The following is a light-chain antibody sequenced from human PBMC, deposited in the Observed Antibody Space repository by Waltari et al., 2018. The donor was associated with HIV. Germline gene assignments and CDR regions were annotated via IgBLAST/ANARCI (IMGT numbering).Light chain of an antibody. CDR3: ASWDDTLGVV. J-gene: IGLJ2*01. Sequence: QSVLTQPPSASGTPGQRVTISRAGTPSNLGNNSVHRYQQFPGSAPKLLLYSNGQRPLGVPDRFSGSKSGSSASLAISGPQADDEAHYYCASWDDTLGVVFGGGTTLTVL. CDR1: PSNLGNNS. V-gene: IGLV1-44*01. CDR2: SNG.